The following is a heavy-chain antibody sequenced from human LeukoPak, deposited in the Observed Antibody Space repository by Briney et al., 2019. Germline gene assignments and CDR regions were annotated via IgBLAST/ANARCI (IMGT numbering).Heavy chain of an antibody. CDR3: ARVESWERSGSSQDAFDV. Sequence: GASVKVSCKASGYTFTSYYMHWVRQAPGQGLEWMGIINPSGGITIYAQKFQGRVTMTRDVSTSTVYMELSSLRSDDTAVYYCARVESWERSGSSQDAFDVWGHGTMVTVSS. CDR1: GYTFTSYY. CDR2: INPSGGIT. J-gene: IGHJ3*01. D-gene: IGHD1-26*01. V-gene: IGHV1-46*01.